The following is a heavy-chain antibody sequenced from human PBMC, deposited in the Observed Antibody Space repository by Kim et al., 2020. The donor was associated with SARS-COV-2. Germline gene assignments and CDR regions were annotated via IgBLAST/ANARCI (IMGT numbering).Heavy chain of an antibody. CDR1: GFTFSSYE. CDR3: ARGPNYSPFDY. CDR2: IIGSGTTI. J-gene: IGHJ4*02. D-gene: IGHD4-4*01. V-gene: IGHV3-48*03. Sequence: GGSLRLSCTASGFTFSSYEMNWVRQAPGKGLEWGSYIIGSGTTIYYADSVRGRFTISRDNDKNSLFLHMNSLRAEDTAVYYCARGPNYSPFDYWGQGTLVTVSS.